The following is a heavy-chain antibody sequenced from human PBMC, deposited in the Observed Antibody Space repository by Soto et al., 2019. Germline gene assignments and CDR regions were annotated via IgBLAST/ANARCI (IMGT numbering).Heavy chain of an antibody. CDR2: IYYSGST. J-gene: IGHJ4*02. CDR1: GGSISIYY. V-gene: IGHV4-59*01. Sequence: AETLGLGCTVSGGSISIYYWSWIRQPPGKGLEWIGYIYYSGSTNYNPSLKSRVTISVDTSKNQFSLKLSSVTAADTAVYYCAREHSDGYIDYWGQGTMVTVSS. CDR3: AREHSDGYIDY.